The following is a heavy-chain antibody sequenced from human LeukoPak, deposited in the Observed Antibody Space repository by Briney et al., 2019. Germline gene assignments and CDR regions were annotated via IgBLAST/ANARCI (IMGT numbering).Heavy chain of an antibody. J-gene: IGHJ4*02. D-gene: IGHD6-13*01. V-gene: IGHV3-23*01. CDR2: ISASGGST. CDR1: GFTFSSYA. Sequence: SGGSLRLSCAASGFTFSSYAMSWVRQAPGKGLEWVSAISASGGSTYYADSVKGRFTISRDNSKNTLYLQMNSLRAEDTAVYYCARDYIAAIGFDYWGQGTLVTVSS. CDR3: ARDYIAAIGFDY.